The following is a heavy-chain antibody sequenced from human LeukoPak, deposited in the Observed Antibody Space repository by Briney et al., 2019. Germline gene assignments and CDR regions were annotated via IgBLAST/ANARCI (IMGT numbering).Heavy chain of an antibody. CDR1: GGTFNSYA. Sequence: GASVKVSCKASGGTFNSYAISWVRQAPGQGLEWMGGITPIFGTANYAQKFQGRVTITTDESTSTAYMELSSLRSEDTAVYYCASEGYSGYDPTYYFDYWGQGTLVTVSS. CDR2: ITPIFGTA. D-gene: IGHD5-12*01. CDR3: ASEGYSGYDPTYYFDY. V-gene: IGHV1-69*05. J-gene: IGHJ4*02.